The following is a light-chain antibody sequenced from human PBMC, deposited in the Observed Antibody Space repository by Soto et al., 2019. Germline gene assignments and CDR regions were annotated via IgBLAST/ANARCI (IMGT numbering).Light chain of an antibody. CDR3: QQYNNLPLT. J-gene: IGKJ4*01. Sequence: EVVLSQSPGTLSLYKGERATLSCRASQSVSSSYLAWYQQKPGQAPRLLICGASTRATGIPARFSGSGYGTEFTLTISSLQSEDFAVYYCQQYNNLPLTFGGGTKVDIK. V-gene: IGKV3-15*01. CDR1: QSVSSSY. CDR2: GAS.